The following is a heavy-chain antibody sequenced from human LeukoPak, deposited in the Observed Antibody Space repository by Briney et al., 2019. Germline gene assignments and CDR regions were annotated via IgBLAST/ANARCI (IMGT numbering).Heavy chain of an antibody. Sequence: PGGSLRLSCAASGFTFSSYEMNWVRQAPGKGLEWVSSISSSSSYIYYADSVKGRFTISRDNAKNSLYLQMNSLRAEDTAVYYCARVDYYDSSGYFDYWGQGTLVTVSS. J-gene: IGHJ4*02. V-gene: IGHV3-21*01. CDR2: ISSSSSYI. CDR1: GFTFSSYE. CDR3: ARVDYYDSSGYFDY. D-gene: IGHD3-22*01.